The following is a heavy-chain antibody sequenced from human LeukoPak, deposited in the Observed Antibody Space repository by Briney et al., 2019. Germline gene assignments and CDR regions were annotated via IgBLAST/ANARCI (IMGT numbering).Heavy chain of an antibody. D-gene: IGHD2-15*01. J-gene: IGHJ5*02. CDR2: NNGDGSTT. V-gene: IGHV3-74*01. CDR3: ARDPRNVGLAP. Sequence: GGSLRLSCVASGFSLSGYWMYWVRQAPGKGLMYISRNNGDGSTTNYADVVKGRFTISRDNVKNTLYLQMNSLRVEDTAVYYCARDPRNVGLAPWGQGTLVTVSS. CDR1: GFSLSGYW.